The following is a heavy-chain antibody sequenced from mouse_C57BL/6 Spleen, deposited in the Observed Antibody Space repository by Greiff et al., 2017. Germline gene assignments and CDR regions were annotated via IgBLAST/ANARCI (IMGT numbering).Heavy chain of an antibody. CDR1: GYTFTEYT. CDR2: FYPGRGSI. CDR3: ARHEKAPVYYYGSLDY. D-gene: IGHD1-1*01. J-gene: IGHJ2*01. V-gene: IGHV1-62-2*01. Sequence: VQVVESGAELVKPGASVKLSCKASGYTFTEYTIHWVKQRSGQGLEWIGWFYPGRGSINYNEKFKDKATLTADKSSSTVYMELSILTSEDSTVYFCARHEKAPVYYYGSLDYWGQGTTLTVSS.